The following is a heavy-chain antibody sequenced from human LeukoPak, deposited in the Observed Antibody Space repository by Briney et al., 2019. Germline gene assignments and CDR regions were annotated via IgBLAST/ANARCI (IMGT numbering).Heavy chain of an antibody. CDR3: ARQGLTTGIDY. V-gene: IGHV4-39*01. Sequence: SETLSLTCTVSGGSISSSRYYWGWIRQPPGKGLEWIGNIYYSGSTYYNPSLKSRVTISVDTSKHQFSLKLSSVTAADTAVYYCARQGLTTGIDYWGQGTLVTVSS. CDR1: GGSISSSRYY. CDR2: IYYSGST. J-gene: IGHJ4*02. D-gene: IGHD4-17*01.